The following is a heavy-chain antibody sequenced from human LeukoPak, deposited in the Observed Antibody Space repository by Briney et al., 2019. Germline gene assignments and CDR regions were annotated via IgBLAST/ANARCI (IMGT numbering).Heavy chain of an antibody. Sequence: SETLSLTCTVAGGSISSYYWSWIRQPPGKGLEWIGYIYYSGSTNYNPSLKSRVTISVDTSKNQFSLKLSSVTAADTAVYYCARDNVSGWYEAGAFDIWGQGTMVTVSS. D-gene: IGHD6-19*01. J-gene: IGHJ3*02. V-gene: IGHV4-59*01. CDR1: GGSISSYY. CDR2: IYYSGST. CDR3: ARDNVSGWYEAGAFDI.